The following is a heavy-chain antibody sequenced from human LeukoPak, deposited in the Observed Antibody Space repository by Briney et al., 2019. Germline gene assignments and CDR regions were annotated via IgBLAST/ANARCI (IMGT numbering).Heavy chain of an antibody. J-gene: IGHJ3*02. CDR2: IKHDGSEK. D-gene: IGHD4-17*01. V-gene: IGHV3-7*01. CDR1: GFTFSHAW. Sequence: GGSLRLSCAASGFTFSHAWMTWVRQAPGKGLEWVANIKHDGSEKYYVDSVKGRFTISRDNAKNSVYLQMNSLRAEDTAVYYCARGVTTGVDAFDIWGQGTMVTVSS. CDR3: ARGVTTGVDAFDI.